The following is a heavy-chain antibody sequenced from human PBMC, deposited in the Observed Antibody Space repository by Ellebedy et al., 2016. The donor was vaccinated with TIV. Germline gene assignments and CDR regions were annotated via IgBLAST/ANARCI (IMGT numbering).Heavy chain of an antibody. V-gene: IGHV3-53*01. J-gene: IGHJ4*02. CDR2: IYSGCST. CDR1: GCTVGNNY. CDR3: ARGVLSGY. D-gene: IGHD2/OR15-2a*01. Sequence: GESLMISCAASGCTVGNNYISWVRQAPGKGLEWVSVIYSGCSTYYADSVKGRFTISRDNSKNTVYLQMNSLRAEDTAVYYCARGVLSGYWGQGTLVTVSS.